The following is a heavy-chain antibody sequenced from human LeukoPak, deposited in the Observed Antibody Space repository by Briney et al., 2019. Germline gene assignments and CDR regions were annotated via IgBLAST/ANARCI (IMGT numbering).Heavy chain of an antibody. CDR3: ARDPSGVTPSLRAASWYFDL. Sequence: ASVKVSCKASGYTFTSYYMHWVRQAPGQGLEWMGIINPSGGSTSYAQKFQGRVTMTRDTSTSTVYMELSSLRSEDTAVYYCARDPSGVTPSLRAASWYFDLWGRGTLVTVSS. CDR2: INPSGGST. V-gene: IGHV1-46*01. CDR1: GYTFTSYY. J-gene: IGHJ2*01. D-gene: IGHD4-23*01.